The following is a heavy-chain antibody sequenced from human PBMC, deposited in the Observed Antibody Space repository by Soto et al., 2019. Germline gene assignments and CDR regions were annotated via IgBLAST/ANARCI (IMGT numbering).Heavy chain of an antibody. D-gene: IGHD3-10*01. V-gene: IGHV3-30-3*01. CDR1: GFTFSSYA. CDR2: ISYDGSNK. J-gene: IGHJ4*02. Sequence: QVQLVESGGGVVQPGRSLRLSCAASGFTFSSYAMHLVRQAPGKGLEWVAVISYDGSNKYYADSVKGRFTISRDNSKNTLYLQMNSLRAEDTAVYYCARDPMGRYYGSGSYYFDYWGQGTLVTGSS. CDR3: ARDPMGRYYGSGSYYFDY.